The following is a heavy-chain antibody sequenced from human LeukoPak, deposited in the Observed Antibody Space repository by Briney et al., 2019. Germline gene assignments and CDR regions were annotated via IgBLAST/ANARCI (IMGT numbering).Heavy chain of an antibody. Sequence: GGSLRLSCAASGFTFSSYWMSWVRQAPAKGLEWVANIKQGGSKKSYVDSVKGRFTISRDNAKNSLYLQMNSLRAEDTAIYYCTRVGYIDEGIDYWGQGTLVTVSS. CDR2: IKQGGSKK. CDR1: GFTFSSYW. J-gene: IGHJ4*02. D-gene: IGHD5-24*01. V-gene: IGHV3-7*04. CDR3: TRVGYIDEGIDY.